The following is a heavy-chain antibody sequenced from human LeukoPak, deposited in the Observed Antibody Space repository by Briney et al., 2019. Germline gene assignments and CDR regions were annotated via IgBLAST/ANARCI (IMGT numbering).Heavy chain of an antibody. J-gene: IGHJ4*02. CDR2: ITPDGSDR. CDR3: VPGGLAVSGIDY. Sequence: GGSLRLSCAVSGFTFNNYWMSWVRQAPGKGLEWVAYITPDGSDRYYVDSLKGRVTISRDNTKSSLYLQLNSLRAEDTAVYYCVPGGLAVSGIDYWGQGALVTVSS. D-gene: IGHD6-19*01. V-gene: IGHV3-7*01. CDR1: GFTFNNYW.